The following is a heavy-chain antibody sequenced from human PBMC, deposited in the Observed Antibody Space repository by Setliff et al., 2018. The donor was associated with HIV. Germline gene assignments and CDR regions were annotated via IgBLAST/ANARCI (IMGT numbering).Heavy chain of an antibody. V-gene: IGHV3-15*04. Sequence: GGSLRLSCAASGFTFSDTWMTWVRQAPGKGLEWVGRIDSKSNGGTVDYAAPVKGRFTMSRDDSRNTLYLQMNSLKIEDSAVYYCTTATLDWLSLDIDYWGQGILVTVSS. CDR3: TTATLDWLSLDIDY. D-gene: IGHD3-3*01. CDR1: GFTFSDTW. CDR2: IDSKSNGGTV. J-gene: IGHJ4*02.